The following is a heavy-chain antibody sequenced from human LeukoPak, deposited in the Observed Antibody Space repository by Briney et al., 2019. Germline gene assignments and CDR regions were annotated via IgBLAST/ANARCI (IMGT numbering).Heavy chain of an antibody. J-gene: IGHJ4*02. V-gene: IGHV3-23*01. CDR2: SGESDGST. CDR3: AKGGCRGTCNPLAY. D-gene: IGHD2-15*01. CDR1: GFTFSGSG. Sequence: GGSLRLSCAASGFTFSGSGMSWVRQAPGKGLEWISSSGESDGSTYYADSLKGRSTISRDHSKNTLYLQMNNLRAEDTAVYYCAKGGCRGTCNPLAYWGQGALVTVSP.